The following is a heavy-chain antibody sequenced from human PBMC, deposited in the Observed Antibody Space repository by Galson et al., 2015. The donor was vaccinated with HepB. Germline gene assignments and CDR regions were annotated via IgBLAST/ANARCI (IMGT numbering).Heavy chain of an antibody. CDR3: ARDPLGDYGDDYYFDY. V-gene: IGHV3-48*01. CDR2: ISSSSSTI. Sequence: SLRLSCAASGFTFSSYSMNWVRQAPGKGLEWVSYISSSSSTIYYADSVKGRFTISRDNAKNSLYLQMNSLRAEDTAVYYCARDPLGDYGDDYYFDYWGQGTLVTVSS. CDR1: GFTFSSYS. J-gene: IGHJ4*02. D-gene: IGHD4-17*01.